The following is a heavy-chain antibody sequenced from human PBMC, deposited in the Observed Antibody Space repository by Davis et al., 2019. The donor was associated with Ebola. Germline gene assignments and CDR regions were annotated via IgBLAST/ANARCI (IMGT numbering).Heavy chain of an antibody. D-gene: IGHD1-14*01. CDR2: IYYSGST. Sequence: PSETLSLTCTVSGGSISSSSYYWGWIRQPPGKGLEWIGSIYYSGSTYYNPFLKSRVTISVDTSKNQFSLKLSSVTAADTAVYYCARLGRGVGIGMWFDPWGQGTLVTVSS. J-gene: IGHJ5*02. CDR3: ARLGRGVGIGMWFDP. CDR1: GGSISSSSYY. V-gene: IGHV4-39*01.